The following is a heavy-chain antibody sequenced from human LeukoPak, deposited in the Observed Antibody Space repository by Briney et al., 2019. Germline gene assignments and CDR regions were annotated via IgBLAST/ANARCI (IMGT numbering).Heavy chain of an antibody. CDR3: ARVLNYCEKSGYFYFFVY. D-gene: IGHD3-22*01. CDR1: GASISTSGHY. V-gene: IGHV4-31*03. Sequence: SETLSLPCSVSGASISTSGHYWSWIRQHPGKGLDGIGYIYYSGDTHYHASLRSRVSISVDTSQSLFPLKLSSVTAADTAVYYCARVLNYCEKSGYFYFFVYWGQGTPVPVSS. J-gene: IGHJ4*02. CDR2: IYYSGDT.